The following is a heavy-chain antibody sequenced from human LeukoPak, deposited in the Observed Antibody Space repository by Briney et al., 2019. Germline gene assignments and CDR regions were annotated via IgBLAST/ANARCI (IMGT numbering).Heavy chain of an antibody. CDR3: ARGRPHGNDY. CDR1: GFTFSSYW. CDR2: IASDGSST. D-gene: IGHD4-23*01. V-gene: IGHV3-74*01. J-gene: IGHJ4*02. Sequence: PGGSLRLSCAASGFTFSSYWVNWVRQAPGKGLVWASRIASDGSSTTYADSVKGRFSISRDNAKNTLYLQMNSLRVEDTAVYYCARGRPHGNDYWGQGTLVTVSS.